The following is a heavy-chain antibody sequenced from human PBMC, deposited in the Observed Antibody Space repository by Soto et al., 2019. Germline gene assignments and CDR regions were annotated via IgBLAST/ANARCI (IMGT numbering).Heavy chain of an antibody. D-gene: IGHD1-26*01. J-gene: IGHJ4*02. Sequence: GESLKISCKGSGYSFTSYWIGWVRQMPGKGLEWMGIIYPGDSDTRYSPSFQGQVTISADKSISTAYLQWSSLKASDTAMYYCARRPIVGATEYYFDYWGQGTLVTVS. CDR2: IYPGDSDT. CDR1: GYSFTSYW. V-gene: IGHV5-51*01. CDR3: ARRPIVGATEYYFDY.